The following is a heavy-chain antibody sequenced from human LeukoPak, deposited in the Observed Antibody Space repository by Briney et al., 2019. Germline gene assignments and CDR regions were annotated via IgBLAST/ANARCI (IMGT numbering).Heavy chain of an antibody. Sequence: GGSLRLSCATSGFDFGGACGMGWVRQAPEKGLEWVSTISGGGETTHYADSVKGRLTISRDNARNTLYLQIDRLRPEDTAIYYCVREAGCGWPLDYWGRGTLVTVSS. J-gene: IGHJ4*02. CDR1: GFDFGGACG. V-gene: IGHV3-23*01. CDR3: VREAGCGWPLDY. CDR2: ISGGGETT. D-gene: IGHD6-19*01.